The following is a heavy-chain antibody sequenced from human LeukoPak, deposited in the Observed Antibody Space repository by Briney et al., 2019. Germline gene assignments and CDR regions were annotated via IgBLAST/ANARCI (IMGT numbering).Heavy chain of an antibody. D-gene: IGHD6-19*01. CDR1: GFTFSIYA. Sequence: GGSLRLFCAASGFTFSIYAFSWVRQAPGKGLEWVSAAAASGRTYNADSVKGRFTISRDDSRNTVYLQMDSLRAEDTAVYYCAREIYGTRGWYSADYWGQGALVTVSS. V-gene: IGHV3-23*01. CDR3: AREIYGTRGWYSADY. CDR2: AAASGRT. J-gene: IGHJ4*02.